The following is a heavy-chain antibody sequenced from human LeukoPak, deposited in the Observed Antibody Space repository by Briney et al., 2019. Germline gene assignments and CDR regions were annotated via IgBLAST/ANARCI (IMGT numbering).Heavy chain of an antibody. CDR2: IYYSGST. CDR1: GDSISSSSSY. J-gene: IGHJ5*02. V-gene: IGHV4-39*01. CDR3: AKGAGGFSYYNWFDP. Sequence: NPSETLSLTCTVSGDSISSSSSYWGWIRQPPGEGLEWIGSIYYSGSTYYNTSLKSRVTISVDTSKNQFSLRLNSVTAADTAVYYCAKGAGGFSYYNWFDPWGQGTLVTVSS. D-gene: IGHD5-18*01.